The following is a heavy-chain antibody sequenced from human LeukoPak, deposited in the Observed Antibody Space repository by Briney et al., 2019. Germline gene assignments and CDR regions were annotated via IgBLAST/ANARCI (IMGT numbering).Heavy chain of an antibody. CDR1: GFTFSSYA. J-gene: IGHJ3*02. CDR2: ISGSGGST. Sequence: GGSLRLSCAASGFTFSSYAMNWVRQAPGKGLEWVSTISGSGGSTYYADSVKGRFTISRDNAKNSLYLQMNSLRAEDTAVYYCARLIVATTYDAFDIWGQGTMVTVSS. V-gene: IGHV3-23*01. D-gene: IGHD5-12*01. CDR3: ARLIVATTYDAFDI.